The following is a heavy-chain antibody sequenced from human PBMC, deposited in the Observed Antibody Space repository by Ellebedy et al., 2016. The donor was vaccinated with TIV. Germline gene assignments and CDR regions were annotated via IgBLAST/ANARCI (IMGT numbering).Heavy chain of an antibody. V-gene: IGHV4-39*07. CDR1: GGSISSSSYY. CDR2: IYYSGST. D-gene: IGHD3-22*01. Sequence: SETLSPTXTVSGGSISSSSYYWGWIRQPPGKGLEWIGSIYYSGSTYYNPSLKSRVTISVDTPKNQFSLELSSVTAADTAVYYCARGGEIVVVSYGYYFDYWGQGTLVTVSS. J-gene: IGHJ4*02. CDR3: ARGGEIVVVSYGYYFDY.